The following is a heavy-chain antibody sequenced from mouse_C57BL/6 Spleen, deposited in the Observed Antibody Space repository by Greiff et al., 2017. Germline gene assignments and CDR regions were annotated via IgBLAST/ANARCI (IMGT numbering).Heavy chain of an antibody. J-gene: IGHJ4*01. Sequence: VKLMEYGHELVKPGASEKIYCKASGYAFSSSWMNWVKKRPGKGLGWIGRIYPGDGDTNYNGKFKGKATLTADKSSSTAYMQLSSRTSEVSAVYFCARRGGYSNYGAMDSWAQGTSVTVAS. V-gene: IGHV1-82*01. CDR2: IYPGDGDT. D-gene: IGHD2-5*01. CDR1: GYAFSSSW. CDR3: ARRGGYSNYGAMDS.